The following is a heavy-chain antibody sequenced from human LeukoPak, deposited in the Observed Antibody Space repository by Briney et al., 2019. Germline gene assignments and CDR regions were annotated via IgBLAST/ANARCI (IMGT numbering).Heavy chain of an antibody. CDR2: IYPGDSDT. V-gene: IGHV5-51*01. J-gene: IGHJ6*03. Sequence: AGESLKISCKGSGYSFTNYWIAWVRQMPGKGLEWMGIIYPGDSDTRYSPPFQGQVTISADKSINTAYLQWSSLKASDTAMYYCARYPRLAHASALASIPADTGGTNGVSYYYYYMDVWGKGTTVTVSS. D-gene: IGHD2-2*01. CDR3: ARYPRLAHASALASIPADTGGTNGVSYYYYYMDV. CDR1: GYSFTNYW.